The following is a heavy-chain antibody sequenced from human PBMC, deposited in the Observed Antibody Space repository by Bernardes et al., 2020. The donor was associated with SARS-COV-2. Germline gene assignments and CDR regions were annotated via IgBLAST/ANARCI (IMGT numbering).Heavy chain of an antibody. CDR1: GGSISSGGYY. V-gene: IGHV4-31*01. J-gene: IGHJ4*02. CDR3: ARAHRITIFGVVRYFDY. CDR2: IYYSGST. Sequence: SETLSLTCTVSGGSISSGGYYWSWIRQHPGKGLEWIGYIYYSGSTYYNPSLKSLVTISVDTSKNQFALKLSSVTAADTAVYYCARAHRITIFGVVRYFDYWGQGTLVTVSS. D-gene: IGHD3-3*01.